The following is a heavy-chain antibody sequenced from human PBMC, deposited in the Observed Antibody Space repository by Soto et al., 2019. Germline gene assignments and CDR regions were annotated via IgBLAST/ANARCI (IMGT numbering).Heavy chain of an antibody. Sequence: ASVKVSFKASGGTFSSYAISWVRQAPGQGLEWMGGIIPIFGTANYAQKFQGRVTITADESTSTAYMELSSLRSEDTAVYYCASRDSSSSSYWFDPWGQGTLVTVSS. D-gene: IGHD6-6*01. J-gene: IGHJ5*02. V-gene: IGHV1-69*13. CDR1: GGTFSSYA. CDR2: IIPIFGTA. CDR3: ASRDSSSSSYWFDP.